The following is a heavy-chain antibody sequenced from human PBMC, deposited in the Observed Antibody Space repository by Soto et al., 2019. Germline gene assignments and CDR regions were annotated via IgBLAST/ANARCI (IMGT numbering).Heavy chain of an antibody. V-gene: IGHV4-61*08. D-gene: IGHD3-3*01. Sequence: SETLSLTCAVSGGSISSGGYSWSWIRQPPGKGLGWIGYIYYSGSTNYNPPLKSRVTISVDTSKNQFSLKLSSVTAADTAVYYCARGDWSYDFWSGYTPGFDYWGQGTLVTVS. CDR2: IYYSGST. J-gene: IGHJ4*02. CDR1: GGSISSGGYS. CDR3: ARGDWSYDFWSGYTPGFDY.